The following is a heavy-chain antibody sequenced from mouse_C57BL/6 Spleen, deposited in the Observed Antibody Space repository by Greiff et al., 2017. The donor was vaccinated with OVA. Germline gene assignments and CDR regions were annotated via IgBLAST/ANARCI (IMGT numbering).Heavy chain of an antibody. CDR2: IDPENGDT. CDR3: TTVRKDY. J-gene: IGHJ2*01. CDR1: GFNIKDDY. V-gene: IGHV14-4*01. D-gene: IGHD2-13*01. Sequence: VQLKESGAELVRPGASVKLSCTASGFNIKDDYMHWVKQRPEQGLEWIGWIDPENGDTEYASKFQGKATITADTSSNTAYLQLSSLTSEDTAVYYCTTVRKDYWGQGTTLTVSS.